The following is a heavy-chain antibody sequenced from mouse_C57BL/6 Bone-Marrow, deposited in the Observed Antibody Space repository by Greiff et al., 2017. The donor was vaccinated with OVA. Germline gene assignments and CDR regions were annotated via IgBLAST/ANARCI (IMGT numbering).Heavy chain of an antibody. D-gene: IGHD3-3*01. CDR1: GFSFNTYA. J-gene: IGHJ1*03. Sequence: EVQGVESGGGLVQPKGSLKLSCAASGFSFNTYAMNWVRQAPGKGLEWVARIRSKSNNYATYYADSVKDRFTISRDDSESMRYLQMNNLKTEVTAMYYCVREGLWYFDVWGTGTTVTVSS. V-gene: IGHV10-1*01. CDR3: VREGLWYFDV. CDR2: IRSKSNNYAT.